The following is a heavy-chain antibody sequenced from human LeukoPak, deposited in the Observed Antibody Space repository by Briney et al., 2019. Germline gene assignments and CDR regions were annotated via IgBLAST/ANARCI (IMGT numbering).Heavy chain of an antibody. D-gene: IGHD6-6*01. CDR3: ARHREFSSSGNYFDY. CDR2: IYYSGST. V-gene: IGHV4-59*08. J-gene: IGHJ4*02. CDR1: RGSISSNY. Sequence: PSEPLSLTCSVSRGSISSNYWSWIRQPTGKPLEWIGYIYYSGSTTYNPSLKSRVTISLDTSKNQFSLKLRSVTAADTAVYYCARHREFSSSGNYFDYWGQGTLVTVSS.